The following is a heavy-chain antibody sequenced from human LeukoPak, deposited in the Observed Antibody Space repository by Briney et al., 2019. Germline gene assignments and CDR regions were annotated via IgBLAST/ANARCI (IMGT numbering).Heavy chain of an antibody. CDR3: ARAGGSGWIVY. V-gene: IGHV4-39*07. CDR1: GGSISSDTYY. Sequence: PSETLSLTCTVSGGSISSDTYYCGWIRQPPGKGLEWIGSGSTYYNPSLKSRVTISVDTSKNLFSLKLTSVTAADTAVYYCARAGGSGWIVYWGQGTLVTVSS. CDR2: GST. J-gene: IGHJ4*02. D-gene: IGHD6-19*01.